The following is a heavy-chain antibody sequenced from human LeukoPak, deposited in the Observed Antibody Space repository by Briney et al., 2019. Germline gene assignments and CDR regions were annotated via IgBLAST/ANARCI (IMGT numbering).Heavy chain of an antibody. CDR1: GYTFTSYG. Sequence: GASVKVSCKASGYTFTSYGISWVRQAPGQGLEWMGWISAYNGNKNYAQKLQGRVTMTTDTSTSTAYMELRSLRSDDTAVYYCARDKAELRYFDWLLPNDYWGQGTLVTVSS. J-gene: IGHJ4*02. CDR2: ISAYNGNK. CDR3: ARDKAELRYFDWLLPNDY. V-gene: IGHV1-18*04. D-gene: IGHD3-9*01.